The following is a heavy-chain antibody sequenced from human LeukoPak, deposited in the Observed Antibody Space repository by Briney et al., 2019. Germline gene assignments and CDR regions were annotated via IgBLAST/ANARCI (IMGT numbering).Heavy chain of an antibody. V-gene: IGHV3-21*01. CDR3: ARGPLGGAYQLSRYYDWFDP. D-gene: IGHD2-2*01. CDR2: ISSSSSYI. J-gene: IGHJ5*02. CDR1: GFTFSSYS. Sequence: PGRSLRLSCAASGFTFSSYSMNWVRQAPGKGLEWVSSISSSSSYIYYADSVKGRFTISRDNAKNSLYLQMNSLRAGDTAVYYCARGPLGGAYQLSRYYDWFDPWGQGTLVTVSS.